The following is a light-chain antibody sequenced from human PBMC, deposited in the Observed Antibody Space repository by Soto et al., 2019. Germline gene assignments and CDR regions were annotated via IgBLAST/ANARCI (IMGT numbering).Light chain of an antibody. Sequence: EIVMTQSPATLSLSPGERATLSCRASQSVSKYLAWYQQKPGQAPRLLIYDASNRATGIPARFSGSGSGTDLTLTLSIIELEDFEFYFCHRRRHCPPFTFGQGTGLEIK. CDR2: DAS. J-gene: IGKJ5*01. CDR1: QSVSKY. CDR3: HRRRHCPPFT. V-gene: IGKV3-11*01.